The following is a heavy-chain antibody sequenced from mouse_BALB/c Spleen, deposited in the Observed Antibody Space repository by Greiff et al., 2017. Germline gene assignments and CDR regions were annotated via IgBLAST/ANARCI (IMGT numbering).Heavy chain of an antibody. V-gene: IGHV3-8*02. CDR2: ISYSGST. CDR1: GDSITSGY. D-gene: IGHD2-4*01. Sequence: EVQRVESGPSLVKPSQTLSLTCSVTGDSITSGYWNWIRKFPGNKLEYMGYISYSGSTYYNPSLKSRISITRDTSKNQYYLQLNSVTTEDTATYYCARAYDYEGAFAYWGQGTLVTVSA. J-gene: IGHJ3*01. CDR3: ARAYDYEGAFAY.